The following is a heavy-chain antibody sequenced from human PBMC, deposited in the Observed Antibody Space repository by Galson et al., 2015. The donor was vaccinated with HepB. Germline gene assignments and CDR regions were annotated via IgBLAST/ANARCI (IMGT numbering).Heavy chain of an antibody. CDR1: GGSISSTNW. CDR3: ARARTVVTRLDAFDL. V-gene: IGHV4-4*02. CDR2: IYHSGSS. Sequence: LSLTCAVSGGSISSTNWWSWVRQPPGKGLEWVGEIYHSGSSNYNPSLKSRVTISVDKSKNHFSLKMNSVTAADTAIYYCARARTVVTRLDAFDLWGQGTMVTVSS. D-gene: IGHD4-23*01. J-gene: IGHJ3*01.